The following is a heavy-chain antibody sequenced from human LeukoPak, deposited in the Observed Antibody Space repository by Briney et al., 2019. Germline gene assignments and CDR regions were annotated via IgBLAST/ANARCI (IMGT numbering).Heavy chain of an antibody. V-gene: IGHV4-61*09. D-gene: IGHD2-21*01. Sequence: SQTLSLTCTVSGGSMTSGSYYWNWIRQSAGKGLEWLGHVYTTGSTSYNPSLKSRVTISVDTSKNQFSLKLSSVTAADTAVYYCARLMLFSYWGQGTLVTVSS. CDR2: VYTTGST. CDR3: ARLMLFSY. CDR1: GGSMTSGSYY. J-gene: IGHJ4*02.